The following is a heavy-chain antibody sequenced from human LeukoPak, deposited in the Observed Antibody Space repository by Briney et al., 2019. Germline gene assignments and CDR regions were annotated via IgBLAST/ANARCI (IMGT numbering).Heavy chain of an antibody. D-gene: IGHD5/OR15-5a*01. CDR2: IVVGSGNT. CDR3: AAAYSVSDAFDI. J-gene: IGHJ3*02. Sequence: GTSVKVSCKASGFTFTSSAVQWVRQARGQRLEWIGWIVVGSGNTNYAQKFQERVTITRDMSTSTAYMELSSLRSEDTAVYYCAAAYSVSDAFDIWGQGTVVTVSS. CDR1: GFTFTSSA. V-gene: IGHV1-58*01.